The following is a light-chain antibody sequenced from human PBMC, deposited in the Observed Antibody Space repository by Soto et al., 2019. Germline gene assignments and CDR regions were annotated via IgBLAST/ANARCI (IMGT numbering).Light chain of an antibody. V-gene: IGKV3-15*01. CDR3: QQYRGWPLT. CDR1: HSAASA. CDR2: DAS. Sequence: EIVLTQSPATLSVSPGERATLSCRASHSAASAVAWYQQKPGQAPRLLIYDASTRANGIPARFSGSGSATEFTLTISSLQSEDFAVYSCQQYRGWPLTFGGGTKVDLK. J-gene: IGKJ4*01.